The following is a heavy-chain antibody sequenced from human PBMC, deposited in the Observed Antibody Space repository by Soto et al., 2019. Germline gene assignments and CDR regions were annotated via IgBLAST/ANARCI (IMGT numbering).Heavy chain of an antibody. J-gene: IGHJ5*02. V-gene: IGHV4-34*01. CDR2: INHSGST. CDR3: VRALGSRFMEWPRFDP. D-gene: IGHD3-3*01. Sequence: SETLSLTCTVYGRSFSGYYWTWIRQPPGKGPEWIGEINHSGSTNYNPSLSSRVSISVDTSKNQFFLRLHYVTAADTAVYYCVRALGSRFMEWPRFDPWGQGRLVTVSS. CDR1: GRSFSGYY.